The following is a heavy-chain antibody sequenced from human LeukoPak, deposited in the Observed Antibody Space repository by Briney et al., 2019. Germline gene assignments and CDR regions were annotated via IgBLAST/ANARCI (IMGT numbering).Heavy chain of an antibody. CDR3: ARVGYSGYGGFYFDY. J-gene: IGHJ4*02. D-gene: IGHD5-12*01. CDR1: GFTFSSYW. V-gene: IGHV3-7*01. Sequence: PGGSLRLSCAASGFTFSSYWMSWVRQAPGKGLEWVANIKQDGSEKYYVDSVKGRFTISRDNAKNSLYLQMNSLRAEDTAVYYCARVGYSGYGGFYFDYWGQGTLVTDSS. CDR2: IKQDGSEK.